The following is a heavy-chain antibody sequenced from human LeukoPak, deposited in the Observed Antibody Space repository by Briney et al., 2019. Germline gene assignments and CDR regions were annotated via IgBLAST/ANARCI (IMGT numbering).Heavy chain of an antibody. CDR3: ARDLGYYGSGSSASDY. V-gene: IGHV1-18*01. CDR1: GYTFTTYG. J-gene: IGHJ4*02. Sequence: ASVMDFCKDSGYTFTTYGISWVRQAPGQGLEWMGWISAYNGNTKYSQKLQGRVTMTTDTSTSTAYMELRSLRSDDTAVYYCARDLGYYGSGSSASDYWGQGTVATVSS. D-gene: IGHD3-10*01. CDR2: ISAYNGNT.